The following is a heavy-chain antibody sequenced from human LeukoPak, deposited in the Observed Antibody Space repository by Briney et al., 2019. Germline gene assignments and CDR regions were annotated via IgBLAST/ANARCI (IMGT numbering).Heavy chain of an antibody. Sequence: ASVKVSCKASGYTFSNYAINWVRQAPGQGLEWMGWISTYNGNTNYAQKLQDRVTMTTDTSTSTAYMELRSLRSDDTAVYYCARADGDYTELDYWGQGTLVTVSS. CDR2: ISTYNGNT. CDR1: GYTFSNYA. CDR3: ARADGDYTELDY. V-gene: IGHV1-18*01. J-gene: IGHJ4*02. D-gene: IGHD4-17*01.